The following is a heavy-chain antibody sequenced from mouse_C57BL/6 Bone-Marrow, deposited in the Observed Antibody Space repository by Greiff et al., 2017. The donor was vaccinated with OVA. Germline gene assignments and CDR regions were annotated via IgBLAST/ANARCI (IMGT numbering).Heavy chain of an antibody. J-gene: IGHJ4*01. Sequence: QVQLQQSGPGLVQPSQSLSITCTVSGFSLTSYGVHWVRQSPGKGLEWLGVIWRGGSTDYNAAFMSRQSITKDNSKCQVFFKMNSLQAVDTAIYYCARSRWLLRRNYAMDYWGQGTSVTVSS. D-gene: IGHD2-3*01. CDR1: GFSLTSYG. CDR3: ARSRWLLRRNYAMDY. CDR2: IWRGGST. V-gene: IGHV2-5*01.